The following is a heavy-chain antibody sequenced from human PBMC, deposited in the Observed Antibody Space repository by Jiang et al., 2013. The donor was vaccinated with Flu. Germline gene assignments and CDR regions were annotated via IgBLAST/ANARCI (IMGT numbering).Heavy chain of an antibody. V-gene: IGHV4-61*02. J-gene: IGHJ3*02. CDR2: IYTSGST. Sequence: GPGLVKPSQTLSLTCTVSGGSISSGSYYWSWIRQPAGKGLEWIGRIYTSGSTNYNPSLKSRVTISVDTSKNQFSLKLSSVTAADTAVYYCAREPLESVYGSGSYIRAFDIWGQGT. CDR3: AREPLESVYGSGSYIRAFDI. D-gene: IGHD3-10*01. CDR1: GGSISSGSYY.